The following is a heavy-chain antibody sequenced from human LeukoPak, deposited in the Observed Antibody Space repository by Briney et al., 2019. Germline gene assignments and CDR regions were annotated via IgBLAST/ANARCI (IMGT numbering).Heavy chain of an antibody. CDR1: GFTFSSYW. CDR2: IKQDGSEK. CDR3: ARRVTGSSWYFGYYYYMDV. D-gene: IGHD6-13*01. Sequence: PGGSLRLSCAASGFTFSSYWMSWVRQAPEKGLEWVANIKQDGSEKYYVDSVKGRFTISRDNAKNSLYLQMNSLRAEDTAVYYCARRVTGSSWYFGYYYYMDVWGKGTTVTVSS. J-gene: IGHJ6*03. V-gene: IGHV3-7*01.